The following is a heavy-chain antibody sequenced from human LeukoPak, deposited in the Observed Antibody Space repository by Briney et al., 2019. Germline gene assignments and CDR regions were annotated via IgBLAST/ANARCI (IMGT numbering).Heavy chain of an antibody. V-gene: IGHV3-23*01. Sequence: GALRLSCAASGFTFTNYAMNWVRQAPGKGLHWVSTISGRGDYTYYADSVKGRFTISRDNSKNTLYLQMNSLRAEDTAVYYCAKGYTYGSDWGQGTLVTVSS. CDR1: GFTFTNYA. J-gene: IGHJ4*02. CDR3: AKGYTYGSD. D-gene: IGHD5-18*01. CDR2: ISGRGDYT.